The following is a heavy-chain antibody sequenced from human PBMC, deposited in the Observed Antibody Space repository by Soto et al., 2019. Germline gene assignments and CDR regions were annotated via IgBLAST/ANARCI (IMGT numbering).Heavy chain of an antibody. V-gene: IGHV3-30*18. Sequence: EKLVEAGGAVVESGRSLRLSCEASGFTFSSFAMHWVRQVAGKGLEWLAVIKSDGNKDYSDSVKGRFTISRDNPRKTLYLQMNNLRPADTGVYYCANPRSSLEWPPFEPWGQGTRVTVS. CDR1: GFTFSSFA. CDR3: ANPRSSLEWPPFEP. CDR2: IKSDGNK. D-gene: IGHD3-3*01. J-gene: IGHJ5*02.